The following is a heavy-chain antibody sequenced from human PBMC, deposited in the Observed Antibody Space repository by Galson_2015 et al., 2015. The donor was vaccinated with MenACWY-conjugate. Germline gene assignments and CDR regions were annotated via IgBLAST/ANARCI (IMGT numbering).Heavy chain of an antibody. CDR1: GFIFTTYD. D-gene: IGHD6-19*01. CDR3: ARPTSIVVAGYARGLDI. V-gene: IGHV3-23*01. Sequence: SLRLSCAGSGFIFTTYDMNWVRQAPGKGLEWVSGITRSGDRTFYADSVKGRFTISRDNFKNTLFLQMNSLRGEDTATYYCARPTSIVVAGYARGLDIWGQGTMVTVSS. CDR2: ITRSGDRT. J-gene: IGHJ3*02.